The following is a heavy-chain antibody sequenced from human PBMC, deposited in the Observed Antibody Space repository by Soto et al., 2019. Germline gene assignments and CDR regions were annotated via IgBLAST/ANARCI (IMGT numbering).Heavy chain of an antibody. D-gene: IGHD5-18*01. CDR1: GGSISSGDYY. Sequence: PSETLSLTCTVSGGSISSGDYYWSWILQPPGKGLEWIGYIYYSGSTYYNPSLKSRVTISVDTSKNQFSLKLSSVTAADTAVYYCARDPGYSYGFRYYYYYGMDVWGQGTTVTVSS. CDR3: ARDPGYSYGFRYYYYYGMDV. V-gene: IGHV4-30-4*01. CDR2: IYYSGST. J-gene: IGHJ6*02.